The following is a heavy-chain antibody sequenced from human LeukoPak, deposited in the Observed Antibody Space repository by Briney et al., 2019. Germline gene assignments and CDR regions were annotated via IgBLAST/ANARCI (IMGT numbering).Heavy chain of an antibody. Sequence: PGGSLTLSCAASGFTFSGSAMHWVRQASGKGLEWVGRIRSKANSYATAYAASVKGRFTISRDDSKNTAYLQMNSLKTEDTAVYYCTRRDDVVPVVPNDYWGQGTLVTVSS. V-gene: IGHV3-73*01. CDR1: GFTFSGSA. J-gene: IGHJ4*02. CDR2: IRSKANSYAT. D-gene: IGHD2-8*02. CDR3: TRRDDVVPVVPNDY.